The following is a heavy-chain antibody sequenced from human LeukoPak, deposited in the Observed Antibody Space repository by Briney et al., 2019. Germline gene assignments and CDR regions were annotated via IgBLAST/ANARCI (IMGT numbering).Heavy chain of an antibody. J-gene: IGHJ4*02. Sequence: PSETLSLTCTVSGGSISSSSYYWGWIRQPPGKGLEWIGSIYYSGSTYYNPSLKSRVTISVDTSKNQFSLKLSSVTATDTAVYYCARLRKNYYGSGSCYGDYWGQGTLVTVSS. V-gene: IGHV4-39*01. D-gene: IGHD3-10*01. CDR2: IYYSGST. CDR3: ARLRKNYYGSGSCYGDY. CDR1: GGSISSSSYY.